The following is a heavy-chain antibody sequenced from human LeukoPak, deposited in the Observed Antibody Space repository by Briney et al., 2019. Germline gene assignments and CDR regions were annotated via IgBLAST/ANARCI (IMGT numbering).Heavy chain of an antibody. Sequence: SETLSLTCTVSGASIGSYYWSWIRQPPGKGLEWIGYISPNGYTLYTPSLRSRVTISRDTPDNQFSLILSSVTAADTAIYYCTRHDVVPIIGHGMAVWGQGTTVTVSS. J-gene: IGHJ6*02. CDR1: GASIGSYY. V-gene: IGHV4-59*08. CDR2: ISPNGYT. CDR3: TRHDVVPIIGHGMAV. D-gene: IGHD2-2*01.